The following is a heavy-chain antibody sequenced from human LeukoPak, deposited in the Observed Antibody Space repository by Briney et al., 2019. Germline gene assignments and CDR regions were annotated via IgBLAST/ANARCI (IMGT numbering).Heavy chain of an antibody. CDR2: IYTSGST. D-gene: IGHD1-26*01. Sequence: SETLSLTCTVSGGSISSGSYYWSWIRQPAGKGLEWIGRIYTSGSTNYNPSLKSRVTISVDTSKNQFSLKLSSVTAADTAVYYCARLYSGSPIDYWGQGTLVTVSS. V-gene: IGHV4-61*02. CDR3: ARLYSGSPIDY. J-gene: IGHJ4*02. CDR1: GGSISSGSYY.